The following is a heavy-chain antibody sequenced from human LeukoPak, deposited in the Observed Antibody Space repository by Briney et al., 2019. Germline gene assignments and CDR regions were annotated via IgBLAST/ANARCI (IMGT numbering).Heavy chain of an antibody. D-gene: IGHD1-14*01. J-gene: IGHJ4*02. CDR2: IKQDGSEK. CDR1: GFTFSSYW. V-gene: IGHV3-7*01. Sequence: GGSLRLSCAASGFTFSSYWMSWVRQAPGKGLEWVANIKQDGSEKYYVDSVKGRFTISRDNAKNSLYLQMNSLRAEDTAVYYCARTRVPRTGGPHLDYWGQGTLVTVSS. CDR3: ARTRVPRTGGPHLDY.